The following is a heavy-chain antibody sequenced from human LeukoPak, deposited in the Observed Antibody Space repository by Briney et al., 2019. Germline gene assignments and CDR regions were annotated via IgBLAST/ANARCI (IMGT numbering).Heavy chain of an antibody. CDR1: GFTFSSHA. CDR3: AKPGYSSSWSRNFDY. D-gene: IGHD6-13*01. CDR2: ISDSGGST. V-gene: IGHV3-23*01. Sequence: GGSLRLSCAASGFTFSSHAMSWVRQAPGKGLEWVSIISDSGGSTYYADSVKGRFTISRDNSKNTLYLQMNSLRAEDTAVYYCAKPGYSSSWSRNFDYWGQGTLVTVSS. J-gene: IGHJ4*02.